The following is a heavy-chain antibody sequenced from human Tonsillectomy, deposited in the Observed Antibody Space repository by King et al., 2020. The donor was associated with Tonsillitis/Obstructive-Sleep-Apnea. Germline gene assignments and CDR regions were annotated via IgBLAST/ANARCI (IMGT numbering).Heavy chain of an antibody. D-gene: IGHD4-17*01. CDR3: ARGRTTVTSSNDY. CDR1: GFTFRSYA. CDR2: ISYDGSNK. Sequence: VQLVESGGGVVQPGRSLRLSCAASGFTFRSYAMHWVLQAPGKGLEWGAVISYDGSNKYYADSGKGRFTISRDNSKNTLYLQMNSLRAEDTAVYYCARGRTTVTSSNDYWGQGTLVTVSS. V-gene: IGHV3-30*01. J-gene: IGHJ4*02.